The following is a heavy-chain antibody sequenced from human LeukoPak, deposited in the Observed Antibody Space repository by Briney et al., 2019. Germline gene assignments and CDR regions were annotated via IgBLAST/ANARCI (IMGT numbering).Heavy chain of an antibody. J-gene: IGHJ4*02. CDR2: INHSGST. CDR1: GGSFGGYY. D-gene: IGHD3-10*01. Sequence: PSETLSLTCAVYGGSFGGYYWSWIRQPPGKGLEWIGEINHSGSTNYNPSLKSRVTISVDTCKNQFSLKLSSVTAADTAVYYCARAPTLLWFGESSSPYYFDYWGQGTLVTVSS. CDR3: ARAPTLLWFGESSSPYYFDY. V-gene: IGHV4-34*01.